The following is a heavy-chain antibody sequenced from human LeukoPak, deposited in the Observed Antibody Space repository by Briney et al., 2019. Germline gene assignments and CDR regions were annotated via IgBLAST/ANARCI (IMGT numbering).Heavy chain of an antibody. CDR2: ISTSSTYI. CDR1: EFTLRSYS. D-gene: IGHD1-26*01. V-gene: IGHV3-21*04. J-gene: IGHJ4*02. Sequence: GGSLRLSCVASEFTLRSYSMHWVRQAPGKGLEWVSYISTSSTYIYYADSVMGRFTISRDNAKKSLYLHMSSLRAEDTAVYYCARDASGSAIGLIDFWGQGTLVTVSS. CDR3: ARDASGSAIGLIDF.